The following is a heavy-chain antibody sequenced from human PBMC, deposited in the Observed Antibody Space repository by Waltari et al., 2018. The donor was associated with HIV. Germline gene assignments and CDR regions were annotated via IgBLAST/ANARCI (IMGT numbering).Heavy chain of an antibody. V-gene: IGHV1-2*06. Sequence: QVQLVQSGAEVKKPGASVKVSCKASGYTFTGYYMHWVRQAPGQGLEWMGRINRNSGGTNHAQKCQGRVTMTRDTSISTAYMEVSRLRSDDTAVYYCARPAYDFWSGYPLPFDYWGQGTLVTVSS. CDR3: ARPAYDFWSGYPLPFDY. J-gene: IGHJ4*02. CDR1: GYTFTGYY. D-gene: IGHD3-3*01. CDR2: INRNSGGT.